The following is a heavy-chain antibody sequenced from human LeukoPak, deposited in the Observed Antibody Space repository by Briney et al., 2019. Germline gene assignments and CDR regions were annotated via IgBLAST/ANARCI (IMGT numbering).Heavy chain of an antibody. CDR1: GGSISSYY. CDR2: IYYSGST. CDR3: AKGRGYSGYDYGEDYYYYMDV. D-gene: IGHD5-12*01. J-gene: IGHJ6*03. Sequence: SETLSLTCTVSGGSISSYYWSWIRQPPGKGLEWIGYIYYSGSTNYNPSLKSRVTISVDTSKNQFSLKLSSVTAADTAVYYCAKGRGYSGYDYGEDYYYYMDVWGKGTTVTVSS. V-gene: IGHV4-59*12.